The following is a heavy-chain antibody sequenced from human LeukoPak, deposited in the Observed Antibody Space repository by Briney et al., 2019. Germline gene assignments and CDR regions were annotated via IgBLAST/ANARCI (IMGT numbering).Heavy chain of an antibody. J-gene: IGHJ4*02. V-gene: IGHV1-18*01. Sequence: GASVKVSRKASGYTFPTYGISWVRQAPGQGLEWMGWISAYNGDTNYAQKFQGRVTMTTDTSTNTAYMELRSLRSDDTAMYFCARAMRLPYGQLDYWGQGTLVTVSS. CDR3: ARAMRLPYGQLDY. D-gene: IGHD4-17*01. CDR2: ISAYNGDT. CDR1: GYTFPTYG.